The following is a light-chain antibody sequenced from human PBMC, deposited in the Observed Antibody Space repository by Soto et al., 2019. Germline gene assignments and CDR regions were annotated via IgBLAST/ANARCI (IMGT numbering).Light chain of an antibody. CDR1: QDINNF. V-gene: IGKV1-33*01. CDR2: DAS. CDR3: QQYDSLPA. J-gene: IGKJ3*01. Sequence: DIQLTESPSSLSASVGDRVTITCQASQDINNFLNWYQQKPGKAPKLLIYDASTLQTGVPSRFSGSGSGTDFTFTISSLQPEDIATYYCQQYDSLPAFGPGTKVEIK.